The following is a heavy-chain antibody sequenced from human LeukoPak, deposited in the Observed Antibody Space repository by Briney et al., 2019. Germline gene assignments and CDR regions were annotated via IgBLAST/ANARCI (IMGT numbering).Heavy chain of an antibody. CDR1: GFTFSSYA. Sequence: PGGSLRLSCAASGFTFSSYAMSWVRQAPGKGLEWVSAISGSGGSTYYADSVKGRFTISRDNSKNTLYLQMNSLRAEDTAVYYCAKAGKMYSIYYYYMDVWGKGTTVTVSS. D-gene: IGHD6-13*01. CDR3: AKAGKMYSIYYYYMDV. J-gene: IGHJ6*03. CDR2: ISGSGGST. V-gene: IGHV3-23*01.